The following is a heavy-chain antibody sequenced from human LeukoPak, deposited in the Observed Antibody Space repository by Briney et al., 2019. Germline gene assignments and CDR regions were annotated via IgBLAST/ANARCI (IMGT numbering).Heavy chain of an antibody. V-gene: IGHV3-74*01. CDR2: INSDGSST. CDR3: ARVRGWNYRYFDY. Sequence: PGGSLRLSCAASGFAFSSYWMHWVRQAPGKGLVWVSRINSDGSSTSYADSVKGRFTISRDNAKNTLYLQMNSLRAEDTAVYYCARVRGWNYRYFDYWGQGTLVTVSS. CDR1: GFAFSSYW. J-gene: IGHJ4*02. D-gene: IGHD1-7*01.